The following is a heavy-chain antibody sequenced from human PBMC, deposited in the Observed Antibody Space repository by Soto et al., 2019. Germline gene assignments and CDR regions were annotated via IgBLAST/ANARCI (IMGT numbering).Heavy chain of an antibody. CDR2: INHSGST. D-gene: IGHD3-10*01. CDR3: ARRLLLWFGELSLSYLDY. J-gene: IGHJ4*02. Sequence: KTSETLSLTCAVYGGSFSGYYWSWIRQPPGKGLEWIGEINHSGSTNYNPSLKSRVTISVDTSKNQFSLKLSSVTAADTAVYYCARRLLLWFGELSLSYLDYWGQGTLVTVSS. CDR1: GGSFSGYY. V-gene: IGHV4-34*01.